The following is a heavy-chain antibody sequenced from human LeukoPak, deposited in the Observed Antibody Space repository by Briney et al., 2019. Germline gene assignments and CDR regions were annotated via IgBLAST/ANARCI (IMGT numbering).Heavy chain of an antibody. D-gene: IGHD1-14*01. J-gene: IGHJ4*02. CDR2: IYYTGST. V-gene: IGHV4-59*01. Sequence: SETLSLTCTVSGGSMSTYYWTWIRQPPGKGLEWIEFIYYTGSTNYSPSLKSRVTISVDTSKNQFSLKLSSVTAADTAVYYCAGMRITTPTVRTLDYWGQGTLVTVSS. CDR3: AGMRITTPTVRTLDY. CDR1: GGSMSTYY.